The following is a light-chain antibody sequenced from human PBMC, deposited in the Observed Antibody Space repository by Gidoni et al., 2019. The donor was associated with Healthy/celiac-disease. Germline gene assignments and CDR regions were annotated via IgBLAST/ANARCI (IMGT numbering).Light chain of an antibody. J-gene: IGLJ2*01. CDR3: SSYTSSSTVV. V-gene: IGLV2-14*03. CDR2: DVS. CDR1: SSDVGGYNY. Sequence: QPALTQPASESGSPGQSITISCTGTSSDVGGYNYVSWYKQHPGKAPKLMIYDVSNRPSGVSNRFSGSKSGNTASLIISGLQAEDEADYYCSSYTSSSTVVFGGGTKLTVL.